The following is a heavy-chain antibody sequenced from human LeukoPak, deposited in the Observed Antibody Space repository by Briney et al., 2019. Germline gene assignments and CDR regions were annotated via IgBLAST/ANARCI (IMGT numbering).Heavy chain of an antibody. CDR1: GFTFSSYA. J-gene: IGHJ4*02. CDR2: ISGSGGST. CDR3: AKDLGDKKVSRYCSSTSCYSFDY. Sequence: GGSLRLSCAASGFTFSSYAMSWVRQAPGKGLEWVSAISGSGGSTYYADSVKGRFTISRDNSKNTLYLQMNSLRAEDTAVYYCAKDLGDKKVSRYCSSTSCYSFDYWAREPWSPSPQ. V-gene: IGHV3-23*01. D-gene: IGHD2-2*02.